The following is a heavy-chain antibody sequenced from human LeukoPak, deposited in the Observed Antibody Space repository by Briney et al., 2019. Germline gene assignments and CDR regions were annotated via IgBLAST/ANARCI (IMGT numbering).Heavy chain of an antibody. CDR3: AKDPCGGDCYSYRYFDY. V-gene: IGHV3-30-3*01. CDR1: GFTFSNYA. Sequence: GGSLRLSCAASGFTFSNYAMHWVRQAPGKGLEWVAVISYDGSNKYYADSVKGRFTISRDNSKNTLYLQMNSLRAEDTAVYYCAKDPCGGDCYSYRYFDYWGQGTLVTVSS. CDR2: ISYDGSNK. D-gene: IGHD2-21*01. J-gene: IGHJ4*02.